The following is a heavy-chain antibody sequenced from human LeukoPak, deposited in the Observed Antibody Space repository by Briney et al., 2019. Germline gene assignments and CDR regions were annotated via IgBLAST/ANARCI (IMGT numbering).Heavy chain of an antibody. J-gene: IGHJ4*02. CDR2: ISVSGVST. CDR1: GFTFSSYA. Sequence: PGGSLRLSCAASGFTFSSYAMSWVRQAPGKGLEWVSGISVSGVSTYYADSVKGRFTISRDNAKNSLYLQMNSLRAEDTAVYYCARDGDSGSYIASFDYWGQGTLVTVSS. V-gene: IGHV3-23*01. D-gene: IGHD1-26*01. CDR3: ARDGDSGSYIASFDY.